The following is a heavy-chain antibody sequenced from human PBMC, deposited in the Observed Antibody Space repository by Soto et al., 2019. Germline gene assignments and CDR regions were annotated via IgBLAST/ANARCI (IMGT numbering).Heavy chain of an antibody. CDR1: GYTFTSYY. J-gene: IGHJ6*02. CDR3: ARDDTLPGTYYYYGMDV. V-gene: IGHV1-46*01. CDR2: INPSGGST. D-gene: IGHD1-1*01. Sequence: QVQLVQSGAEVKKPGASVKVYCKASGYTFTSYYMHWVRQAPGQGLEWMGIINPSGGSTSYAQKFQGRVTMTRDTSMRTVSMELGSLRSEATAVYYCARDDTLPGTYYYYGMDVWGQGNTVTVSS.